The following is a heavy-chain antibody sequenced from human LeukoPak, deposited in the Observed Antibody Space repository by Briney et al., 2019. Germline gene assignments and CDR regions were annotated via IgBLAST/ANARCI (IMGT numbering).Heavy chain of an antibody. CDR1: EFTFNYYA. J-gene: IGHJ3*02. CDR3: AVGKARGAFDI. V-gene: IGHV3-48*01. D-gene: IGHD1-26*01. CDR2: ISSSSSTI. Sequence: GGSLRLSCAASEFTFNYYAMNWVRQAPGKGLEWVSYISSSSSTIYYADSVKGRFTISRDNAKNSLYLQMNSLRAEDTAVYYCAVGKARGAFDIWGQGTMVTVSS.